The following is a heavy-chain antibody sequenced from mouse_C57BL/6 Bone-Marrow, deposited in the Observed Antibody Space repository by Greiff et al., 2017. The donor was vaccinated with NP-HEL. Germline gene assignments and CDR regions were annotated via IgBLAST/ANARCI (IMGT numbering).Heavy chain of an antibody. J-gene: IGHJ3*01. CDR2: IYPRSGNT. Sequence: VKLMESGAELARPGASVKLSCKASGYTFTSYGISWVKQRTGQGLEWIGEIYPRSGNTYYNEKFKGKATLTADKSSSTAYMELRSLTSEDSAVYFCARDYRAYWGQGTLVTVSA. V-gene: IGHV1-81*01. CDR3: ARDYRAY. D-gene: IGHD2-12*01. CDR1: GYTFTSYG.